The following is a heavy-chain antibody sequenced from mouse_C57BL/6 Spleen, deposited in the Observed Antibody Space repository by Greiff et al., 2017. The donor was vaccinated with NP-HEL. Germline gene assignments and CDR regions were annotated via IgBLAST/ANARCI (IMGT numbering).Heavy chain of an antibody. CDR1: GFTFSSYG. D-gene: IGHD1-1*01. J-gene: IGHJ3*01. CDR2: ISSGGSYT. Sequence: EVHLVESGGDLVKPGASLKLSCAASGFTFSSYGMSWVRQTPDKRLEWVATISSGGSYTYYPDSVKGRFTISRDNAKNTPYLQMSSLKSEDTAMYYCAGSDDYYGSSSAWFAYWGQGTLVTVSA. CDR3: AGSDDYYGSSSAWFAY. V-gene: IGHV5-6*01.